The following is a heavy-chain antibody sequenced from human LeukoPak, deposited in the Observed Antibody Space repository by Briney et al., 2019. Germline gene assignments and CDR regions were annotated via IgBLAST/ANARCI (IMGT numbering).Heavy chain of an antibody. CDR1: GYTFTGYY. J-gene: IGHJ5*02. Sequence: ASVKVSCKASGYTFTGYYMHWVRQAPGKGLEWMGWINPNSGGTNYAQKFQGRVTMTRDTSISTAYMELSRLRSDDTAVYYCARGRGCSSTSCYTNWFDPWGQGTLVTVSS. CDR2: INPNSGGT. CDR3: ARGRGCSSTSCYTNWFDP. V-gene: IGHV1-2*02. D-gene: IGHD2-2*02.